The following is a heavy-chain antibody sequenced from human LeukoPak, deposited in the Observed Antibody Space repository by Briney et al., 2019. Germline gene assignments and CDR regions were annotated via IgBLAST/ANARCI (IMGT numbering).Heavy chain of an antibody. J-gene: IGHJ5*02. CDR1: GFTFSSYG. CDR2: ISYDGSNK. D-gene: IGHD1-26*01. CDR3: AKDPAGGSYLNWFDP. V-gene: IGHV3-30*18. Sequence: GGSLRLSCAASGFTFSSYGMHWVRKAPGKGLEWVAVISYDGSNKYYADSVKGRFTISRDNSKNTLYLQMNSLRAEDTAVYYCAKDPAGGSYLNWFDPWGQGTLVTVSS.